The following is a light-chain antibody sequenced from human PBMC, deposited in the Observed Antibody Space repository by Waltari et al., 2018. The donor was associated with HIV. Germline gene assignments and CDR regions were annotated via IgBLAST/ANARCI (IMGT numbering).Light chain of an antibody. CDR3: SSFAPTNKFYVL. CDR2: EVT. V-gene: IGLV2-8*01. CDR1: SSDIGGYNY. Sequence: QSTLTQPPSAPGSPGQSVTISCTGTSSDIGGYNYASCSHQHPGKAPKLIMTEVTKRPAGVPDRFSGSKSGNTASLTVSGLQADDEALYYCSSFAPTNKFYVLFGGGTTLTVL. J-gene: IGLJ2*01.